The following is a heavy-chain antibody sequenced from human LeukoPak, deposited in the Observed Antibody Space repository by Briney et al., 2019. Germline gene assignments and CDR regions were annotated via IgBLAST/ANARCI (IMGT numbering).Heavy chain of an antibody. J-gene: IGHJ6*04. V-gene: IGHV4-34*01. CDR1: GGSFSGYY. D-gene: IGHD2-2*01. Sequence: SETLSLTCAVYGGSFSGYYWSWIRQPPGKGLEWIGEIDHSGSTNYNPSLKSRVTISVETSKNQFSLKLSSVTAADTAVYYCARRGCSSTSCPVGGYYYYGMDVWGKGTMVTVSS. CDR3: ARRGCSSTSCPVGGYYYYGMDV. CDR2: IDHSGST.